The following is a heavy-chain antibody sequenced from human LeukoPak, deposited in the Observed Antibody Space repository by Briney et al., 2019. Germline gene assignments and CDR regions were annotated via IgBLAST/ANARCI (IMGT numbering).Heavy chain of an antibody. CDR1: GGSISSYY. J-gene: IGHJ3*02. CDR3: ARELGWYSSGWYLAFDI. CDR2: IYYSGST. V-gene: IGHV4-59*01. Sequence: SETLSLTCTVSGGSISSYYWSWIRQPPGKGLEWIGYIYYSGSTNYNPSLKSRVTISVDTSKNQFSLELSSVTAADTAVYYCARELGWYSSGWYLAFDIWGQGTMVTVSS. D-gene: IGHD6-19*01.